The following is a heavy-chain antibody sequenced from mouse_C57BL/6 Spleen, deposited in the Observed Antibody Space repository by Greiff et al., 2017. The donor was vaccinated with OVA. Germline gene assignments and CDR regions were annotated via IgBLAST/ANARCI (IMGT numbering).Heavy chain of an antibody. Sequence: QVQLKQSGAELARPGASVKLSCKASGYTFTSYGISWVKQRTGQGLEWIGEIYPRSGNTYYNEKFKGKATLTADKSSSTAYMELRSLTSEDSAVYFCARSEEGGYFDVWGTGTTVTVSS. CDR2: IYPRSGNT. D-gene: IGHD1-1*02. CDR3: ARSEEGGYFDV. V-gene: IGHV1-81*01. CDR1: GYTFTSYG. J-gene: IGHJ1*03.